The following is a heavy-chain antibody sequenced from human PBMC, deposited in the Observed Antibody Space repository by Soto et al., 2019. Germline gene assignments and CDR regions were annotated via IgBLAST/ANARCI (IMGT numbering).Heavy chain of an antibody. CDR1: GFTFNNYA. V-gene: IGHV3-23*01. CDR2: ISNTGGDT. J-gene: IGHJ4*02. Sequence: GGSLRLSCAASGFTFNNYAMNWVRQAPGMGLEWVATISNTGGDTYYADSVKGRFTISRDNSKNTLYLQMSSLRVEDTAVYYCAKDRLAGNFDYWGQGTQLTVSS. CDR3: AKDRLAGNFDY.